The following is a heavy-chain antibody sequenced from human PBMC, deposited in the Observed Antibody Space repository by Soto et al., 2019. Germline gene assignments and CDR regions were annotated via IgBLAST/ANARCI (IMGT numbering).Heavy chain of an antibody. CDR2: TIPIFGTA. CDR3: ARTGLSDFWSGRQLDY. J-gene: IGHJ4*02. V-gene: IGHV1-69*01. D-gene: IGHD3-3*01. CDR1: GGTFSSYA. Sequence: QVQLVQSGAEVKKPGSSVKVSCKASGGTFSSYAISWVRQAPGQGLEWMGGTIPIFGTANYAQKFQGRVTITADESTSTAYMELSSLRSEDTAVYYCARTGLSDFWSGRQLDYWGQGTLVTVSS.